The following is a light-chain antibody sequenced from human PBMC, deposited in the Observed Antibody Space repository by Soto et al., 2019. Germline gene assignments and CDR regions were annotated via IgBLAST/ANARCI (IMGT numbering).Light chain of an antibody. J-gene: IGKJ1*01. V-gene: IGKV3-11*01. CDR3: QQRGNSPPWT. CDR2: DAS. CDR1: QSVRTS. Sequence: EIVLTQSPATLSLSPGERATLSCRASQSVRTSLGWYQQKPGQAPRLLIYDASNRATGIPARFSGRGSGTDFTLTISSLEPEDFAVYYCQQRGNSPPWTFGQGTKVDIK.